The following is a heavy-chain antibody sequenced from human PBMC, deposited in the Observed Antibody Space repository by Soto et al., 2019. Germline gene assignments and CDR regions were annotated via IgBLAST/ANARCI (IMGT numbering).Heavy chain of an antibody. CDR3: ARARPPNYDSSGYYQGGSFDY. J-gene: IGHJ4*02. CDR1: GGSFSGYY. Sequence: PETLSLTCAVYGGSFSGYYWSWNRQTPGKGLEWIGEINHSGSTNYNPSLKSRVTISVDTSKNQFSLKLSSVTAADTAVYYCARARPPNYDSSGYYQGGSFDYWGQGTLVTVSS. V-gene: IGHV4-34*01. CDR2: INHSGST. D-gene: IGHD3-22*01.